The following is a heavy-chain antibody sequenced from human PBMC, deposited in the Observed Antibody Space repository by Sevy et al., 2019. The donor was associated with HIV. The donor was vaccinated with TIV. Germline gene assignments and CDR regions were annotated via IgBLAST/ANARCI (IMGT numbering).Heavy chain of an antibody. Sequence: GESLKISCKGSGYSFTSHWLGWVRHMPGKGLEWMGIIYPDDSDTKYSQSFHGQVTFSADKSISTAYLQWSSLKASDTAMYYCATSRSGYFDSSGYYIYWGQGTLVTVSS. CDR1: GYSFTSHW. J-gene: IGHJ4*02. V-gene: IGHV5-51*01. D-gene: IGHD3-22*01. CDR3: ATSRSGYFDSSGYYIY. CDR2: IYPDDSDT.